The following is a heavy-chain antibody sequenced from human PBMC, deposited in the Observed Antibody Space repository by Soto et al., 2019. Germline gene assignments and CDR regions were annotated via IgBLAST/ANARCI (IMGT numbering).Heavy chain of an antibody. Sequence: ASVKVSCKASGYTFTSYYMHCVRQAPGQGLEWMGIINPSGGSTSYAQKFQGRVTMTRDTSTSTVYMELSSLRSEDTAVYYCAIMPYGSGSYYLSDYYYYYMEVWGKGTTVTVSS. V-gene: IGHV1-46*03. CDR1: GYTFTSYY. D-gene: IGHD3-10*01. CDR3: AIMPYGSGSYYLSDYYYYYMEV. J-gene: IGHJ6*03. CDR2: INPSGGST.